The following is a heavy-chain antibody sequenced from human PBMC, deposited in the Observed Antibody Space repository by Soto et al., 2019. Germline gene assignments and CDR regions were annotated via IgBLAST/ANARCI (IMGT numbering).Heavy chain of an antibody. CDR3: ARGRGRYSSGWSWFDP. J-gene: IGHJ5*02. D-gene: IGHD6-19*01. CDR2: IFQSGST. Sequence: SETLSLTCGVSGGTIRSPDWWTWVRQPPGKGLEWIGEIFQSGSTNYTPSLESRVTLSVDKSTEQFSLTLASVTAADTAVYFCARGRGRYSSGWSWFDPWGQGILVTVSS. V-gene: IGHV4-4*02. CDR1: GGTIRSPDW.